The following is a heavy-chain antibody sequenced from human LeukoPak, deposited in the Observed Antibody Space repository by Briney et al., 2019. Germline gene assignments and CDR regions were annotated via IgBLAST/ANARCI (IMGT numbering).Heavy chain of an antibody. J-gene: IGHJ4*02. CDR3: VRDEGATVITCRFDY. D-gene: IGHD4-17*01. V-gene: IGHV3-7*01. Sequence: PGGSLRLSCVASGFSFSSYWMSWVRQAPGKGLEWVGHIKHDGSQQTYVDSMKGRFTMSRDNAKSSLFLQMNSLRAEDTAIYYCVRDEGATVITCRFDYWGQGTLVTVSS. CDR2: IKHDGSQQ. CDR1: GFSFSSYW.